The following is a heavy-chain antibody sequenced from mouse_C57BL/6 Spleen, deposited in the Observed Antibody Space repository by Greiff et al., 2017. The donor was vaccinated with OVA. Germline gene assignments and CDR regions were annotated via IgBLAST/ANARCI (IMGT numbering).Heavy chain of an antibody. CDR2: IHPNSGST. CDR3: ARGGNYSNYGGVFAY. D-gene: IGHD2-5*01. CDR1: GYTFTSYW. V-gene: IGHV1-64*01. Sequence: QVQLQQPGAELVKPGASVKLSCKASGYTFTSYWMHWVKQRPGQGLEWIGMIHPNSGSTNYNEKFKSKATLTVDKSSSTAYMQLSSLTSEDSAVYYCARGGNYSNYGGVFAYWGQGTLVTVSA. J-gene: IGHJ3*01.